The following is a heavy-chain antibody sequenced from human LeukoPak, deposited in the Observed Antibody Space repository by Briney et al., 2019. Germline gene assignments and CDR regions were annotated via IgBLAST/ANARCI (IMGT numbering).Heavy chain of an antibody. J-gene: IGHJ4*02. V-gene: IGHV4-38-2*02. CDR3: ARVTGSRDYFDY. CDR2: IYHSGST. D-gene: IGHD3-10*01. Sequence: PSETLSLTCTVSGYSISSGYYWGWIRQPPGKGLEWIGSIYHSGSTYYNPSLKSRVTISVDTSKNQFSLKLSSVTAADTAVYYCARVTGSRDYFDYWGQGTLVTVSS. CDR1: GYSISSGYY.